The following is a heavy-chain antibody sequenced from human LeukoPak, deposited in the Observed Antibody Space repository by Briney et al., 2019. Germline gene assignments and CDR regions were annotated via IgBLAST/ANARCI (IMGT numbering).Heavy chain of an antibody. CDR3: ARGPRSYDFWSGYSDNWFDP. Sequence: SSETLSLTCTVSGGSISSGDYYWSWIRQPPGKGLEWLGYIYYSGSTYYNPSLKSRVTISVDTSKNQFSLKLSSVTAADTAVYYCARGPRSYDFWSGYSDNWFDPWGQGTLVTVSS. CDR2: IYYSGST. CDR1: GGSISSGDYY. V-gene: IGHV4-30-4*08. D-gene: IGHD3-3*01. J-gene: IGHJ5*02.